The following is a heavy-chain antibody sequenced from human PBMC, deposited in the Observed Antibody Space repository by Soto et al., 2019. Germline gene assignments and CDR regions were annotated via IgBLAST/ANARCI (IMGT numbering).Heavy chain of an antibody. Sequence: SETLSLTCAVSGGSISSSNWWSWVRQPPGKGLEWIGEIYHSGSTNYNPSLKSRVTISVDKSKNQFSLKLSSVTAADTAVYYCARDGERITMVRGVPREVAFDIWGQGTMVTVSS. CDR1: GGSISSSNW. D-gene: IGHD3-10*01. CDR3: ARDGERITMVRGVPREVAFDI. CDR2: IYHSGST. V-gene: IGHV4-4*02. J-gene: IGHJ3*02.